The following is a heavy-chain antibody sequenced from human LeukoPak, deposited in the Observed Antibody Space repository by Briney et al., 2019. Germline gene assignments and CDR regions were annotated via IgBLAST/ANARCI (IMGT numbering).Heavy chain of an antibody. CDR1: GFTFSNFA. CDR2: VSGGSGTI. CDR3: ARAYDSSGYLPYYYYGMDV. V-gene: IGHV3-23*01. Sequence: PGGSLRLSCVASGFTFSNFAMNWVRQAPGKGLEWVSVVSGGSGTIHYADSVKGRLTISRVNSRNTLYLQMNSLRAEDTAVYYCARAYDSSGYLPYYYYGMDVWGQGTTVTVSS. D-gene: IGHD3-22*01. J-gene: IGHJ6*02.